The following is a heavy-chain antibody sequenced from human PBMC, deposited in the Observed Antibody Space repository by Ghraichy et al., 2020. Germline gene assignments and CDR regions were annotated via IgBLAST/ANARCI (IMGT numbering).Heavy chain of an antibody. V-gene: IGHV3-33*01. Sequence: GESLKISCAASGFNFSSFGLHWVRQSPGKGLEWLAHLYYDGSNEFYGDSVKGRVTISRDNSRNTLYLQIHSLRVEDTAVYYCARAAYSSGWYSPYYYGMDVWGQGTTVIVSS. J-gene: IGHJ6*02. CDR3: ARAAYSSGWYSPYYYGMDV. CDR2: LYYDGSNE. D-gene: IGHD6-19*01. CDR1: GFNFSSFG.